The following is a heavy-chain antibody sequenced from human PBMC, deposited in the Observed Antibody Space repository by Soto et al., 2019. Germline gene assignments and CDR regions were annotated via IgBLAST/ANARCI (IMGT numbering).Heavy chain of an antibody. D-gene: IGHD3-10*01. Sequence: PSETLSLTCAVYGGSFRGGDWSWIRKPPGKGLEWIGEINHSGSTNYNPSLKSRVTISVDTSKNQFSLKLSSVTAADTAVYYCARGPRGMVRGIYYYYGMDVWGQGTTVT. CDR1: GGSFRGGD. CDR3: ARGPRGMVRGIYYYYGMDV. CDR2: INHSGST. J-gene: IGHJ6*02. V-gene: IGHV4-34*01.